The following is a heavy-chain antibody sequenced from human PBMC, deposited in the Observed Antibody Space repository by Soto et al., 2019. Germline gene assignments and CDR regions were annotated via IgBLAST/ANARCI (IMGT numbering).Heavy chain of an antibody. J-gene: IGHJ5*02. V-gene: IGHV1-46*01. CDR2: INPSGGST. D-gene: IGHD4-4*01. CDR3: ARAVYSNYVWFDP. CDR1: GYTFTSYY. Sequence: ASVKVSCKASGYTFTSYYMHWVRQAPGQGLEWMGIINPSGGSTSYAQKFQGRVTMTRDTSTSIVYMELSSLRSEDTAVYYCARAVYSNYVWFDPWGQGTLVTVSS.